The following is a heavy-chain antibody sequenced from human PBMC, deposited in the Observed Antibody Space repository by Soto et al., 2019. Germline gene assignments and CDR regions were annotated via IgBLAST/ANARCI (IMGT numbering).Heavy chain of an antibody. Sequence: GGSLRLSCAACGFTFRASVMSWVRHAPGEGLEWVSSITSSXGGTDYADCVNGRFTVFRDNSKSTVYLQMNSLRDEDTDVYYCGKLTAAWGQGALVTVSS. CDR1: GFTFRASV. CDR2: ITSSXGGT. D-gene: IGHD5-18*01. V-gene: IGHV3-23*01. CDR3: GKLTAA. J-gene: IGHJ5*02.